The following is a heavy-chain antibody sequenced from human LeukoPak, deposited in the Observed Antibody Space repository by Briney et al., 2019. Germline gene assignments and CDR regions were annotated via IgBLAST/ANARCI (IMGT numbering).Heavy chain of an antibody. CDR1: GFRLTEFA. J-gene: IGHJ4*02. D-gene: IGHD2-2*01. CDR2: IKQDGSEK. Sequence: GGSLRLSCAASGFRLTEFAMNWVRQAPGRGLEWVANIKQDGSEKYYVDSVKGRFTISRDNAKNSLYLQMNSLRAEDTAVYYCARDQPPGPSWGQGTLVTVSS. V-gene: IGHV3-7*01. CDR3: ARDQPPGPS.